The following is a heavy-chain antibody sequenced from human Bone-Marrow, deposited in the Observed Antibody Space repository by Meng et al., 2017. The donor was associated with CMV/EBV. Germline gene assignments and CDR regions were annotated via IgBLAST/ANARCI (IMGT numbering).Heavy chain of an antibody. CDR3: AKGGSSNWEIDY. CDR1: GFTFSSYA. J-gene: IGHJ4*02. Sequence: GGSLRPSCAASGFTFSSYAMHWVRQAPGKGLEWVAVISYDGSNKYYADSVKGRFTISRDNSKNTLYLQMNSLRAEDTAVYYCAKGGSSNWEIDYWGQGTLVTVSS. V-gene: IGHV3-30*04. D-gene: IGHD1-26*01. CDR2: ISYDGSNK.